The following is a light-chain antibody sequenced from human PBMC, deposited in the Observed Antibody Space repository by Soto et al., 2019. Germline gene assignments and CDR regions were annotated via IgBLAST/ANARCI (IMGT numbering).Light chain of an antibody. CDR2: EAS. J-gene: IGKJ1*01. Sequence: DIRMTQSPSSLSASVGDRVTITCRASQSIDTHLNWYQQHPGKAPNALIYEASNLQSGVPSRFRGSGSGTDFTLTISGLQPDDSATYYCHQTYSPPDTFGQGTKVESK. CDR1: QSIDTH. CDR3: HQTYSPPDT. V-gene: IGKV1-39*01.